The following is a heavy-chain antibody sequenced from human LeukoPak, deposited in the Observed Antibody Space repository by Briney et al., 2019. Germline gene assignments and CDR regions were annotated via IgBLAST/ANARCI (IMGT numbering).Heavy chain of an antibody. CDR1: GGSISSYY. CDR3: VPYYYDSSGYYYAPG. J-gene: IGHJ4*02. CDR2: IYTSGST. D-gene: IGHD3-22*01. Sequence: SETLSLTCTVSGGSISSYYWSWIRQPAGKGLEWIGRIYTSGSTNYNPSLKSRVAMSVDTSKNQFSLKLSSVTAADTAVYYCVPYYYDSSGYYYAPGWGQGTLVTVSS. V-gene: IGHV4-4*07.